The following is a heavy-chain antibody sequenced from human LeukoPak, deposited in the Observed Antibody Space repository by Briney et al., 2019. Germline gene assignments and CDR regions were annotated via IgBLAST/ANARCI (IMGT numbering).Heavy chain of an antibody. D-gene: IGHD2-21*01. CDR3: ARASVIAIPFSY. V-gene: IGHV4-34*01. CDR2: INHSGST. CDR1: GGSFSGYY. Sequence: SETLSLTCAVYGGSFSGYYWSWIRQPPGKGLEWIGEINHSGSTNYNPSLKSRVTISVDTSKNQFSLKLSSVTAADTAVYYCARASVIAIPFSYWGRGTLVTVSS. J-gene: IGHJ4*02.